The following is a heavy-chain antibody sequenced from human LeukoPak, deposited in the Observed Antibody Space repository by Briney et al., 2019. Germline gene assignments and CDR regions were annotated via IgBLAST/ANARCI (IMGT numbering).Heavy chain of an antibody. Sequence: GGSLRLSCAASGFTFSSYSMNWVRQAPGKGLEWVSSISSSSSYIYYADSVKGRFTISRDNAKNSLYLQTNSLRAEDTAVYYCASESRYSSSWYPRWGQGTLVTVSS. CDR1: GFTFSSYS. V-gene: IGHV3-21*01. J-gene: IGHJ4*02. CDR2: ISSSSSYI. D-gene: IGHD6-13*01. CDR3: ASESRYSSSWYPR.